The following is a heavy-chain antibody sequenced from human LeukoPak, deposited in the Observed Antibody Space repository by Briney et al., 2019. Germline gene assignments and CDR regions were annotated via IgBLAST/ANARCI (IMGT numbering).Heavy chain of an antibody. V-gene: IGHV4-59*11. J-gene: IGHJ4*02. D-gene: IGHD3-22*01. Sequence: SETLSLTCTVSGGSISSHYWSWIRQPPGKGLEWIGYIYYSGSTNYNPSLKSRVTISVDTSKNQFSLKLSSVTAADTAVYYCARGGNSSGYYYPNFDYWGQGTLVTVSS. CDR3: ARGGNSSGYYYPNFDY. CDR2: IYYSGST. CDR1: GGSISSHY.